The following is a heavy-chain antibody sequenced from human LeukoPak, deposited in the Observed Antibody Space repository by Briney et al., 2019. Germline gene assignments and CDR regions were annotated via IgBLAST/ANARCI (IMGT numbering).Heavy chain of an antibody. J-gene: IGHJ4*02. CDR3: ARDQGWIQLWLLLEGSSMGIDY. Sequence: GGSLRLSCAASGFTFSSYAMHWVRQAPGKGLEWVAVISYDGSNKYYADSVKGRFTISRDNSKSTLYLQMNSLRAEDTAVYYCARDQGWIQLWLLLEGSSMGIDYWGQGTLVTVSS. D-gene: IGHD5-18*01. V-gene: IGHV3-30-3*01. CDR2: ISYDGSNK. CDR1: GFTFSSYA.